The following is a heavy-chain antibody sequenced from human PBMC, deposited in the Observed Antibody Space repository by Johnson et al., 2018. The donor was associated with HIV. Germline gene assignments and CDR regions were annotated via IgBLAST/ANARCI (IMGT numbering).Heavy chain of an antibody. CDR1: GFTFSSSW. J-gene: IGHJ3*02. Sequence: VQLVESGGGLVKPGGSLRLSCAASGFTFSSSWMHWVCQAPEKGLEWVADIKCDGSEKYYVDSVKGRFTISRDNSKNTLYLQMNSLRAEDTAVYYCARERNMIVVDDDAFDIWGQGTMVTVSS. CDR3: ARERNMIVVDDDAFDI. D-gene: IGHD3-22*01. CDR2: IKCDGSEK. V-gene: IGHV3-52*01.